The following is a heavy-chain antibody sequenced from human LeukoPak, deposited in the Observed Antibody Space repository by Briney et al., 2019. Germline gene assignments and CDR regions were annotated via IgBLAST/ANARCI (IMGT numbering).Heavy chain of an antibody. V-gene: IGHV3-74*01. CDR1: GFTFSNYW. CDR2: IDTEGSSI. D-gene: IGHD1-26*01. CDR3: AKRGSGNYELDS. J-gene: IGHJ4*02. Sequence: GGSLRLSCAASGFTFSNYWMHWVRQVPGKGLVWVSRIDTEGSSIIYADSVRGRFTISRDNAKNTLYLQMSSLRAEDTAVYYCAKRGSGNYELDSWGPGTLVTVSS.